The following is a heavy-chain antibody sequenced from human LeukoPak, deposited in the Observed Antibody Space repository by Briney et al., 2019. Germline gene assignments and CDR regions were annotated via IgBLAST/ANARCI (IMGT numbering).Heavy chain of an antibody. CDR1: GGTFSSYA. J-gene: IGHJ4*02. CDR3: VWSALFSPYYFDY. CDR2: IIPILGIA. Sequence: SVKVSCKASGGTFSSYAISWVRQAPGQGLEWMGRIIPILGIANYAQKFQGRVTITADKSTSTAYMELSSLRSEDTAVYYCVWSALFSPYYFDYWGQGTLVTVSS. D-gene: IGHD3-16*01. V-gene: IGHV1-69*04.